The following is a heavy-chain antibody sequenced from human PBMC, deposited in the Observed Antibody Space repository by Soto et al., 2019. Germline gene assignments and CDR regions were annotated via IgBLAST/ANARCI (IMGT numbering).Heavy chain of an antibody. CDR1: GGTFSRHS. CDR3: ARDLTSVRGS. D-gene: IGHD3-10*01. V-gene: IGHV1-69*01. J-gene: IGHJ4*02. CDR2: IIPIFDAT. Sequence: QVQMVQSGAEVKKPGSSARVSCKVSGGTFSRHSISWVRQAPGQGLEWMGGIIPIFDATQYAQKFQGRLTITADESTTTFNMELSGLRPEVTAIYYCARDLTSVRGSWGQGTLVNVS.